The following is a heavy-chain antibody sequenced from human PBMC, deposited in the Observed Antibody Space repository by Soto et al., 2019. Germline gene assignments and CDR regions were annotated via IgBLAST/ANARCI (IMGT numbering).Heavy chain of an antibody. CDR2: IYYSGST. Sequence: TLSLTCTVSGGSISSYYWSWIRQPPGKGLEWIGYIYYSGSTNYNPSLKSRVTISVDTSKNQFSLKLSSVTAADTAVYYCARKVGATHFYFDYWGQGTLVTVSS. CDR1: GGSISSYY. CDR3: ARKVGATHFYFDY. J-gene: IGHJ4*02. D-gene: IGHD1-26*01. V-gene: IGHV4-59*01.